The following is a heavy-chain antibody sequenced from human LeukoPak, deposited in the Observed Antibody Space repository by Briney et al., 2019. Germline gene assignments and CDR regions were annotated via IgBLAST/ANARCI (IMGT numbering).Heavy chain of an antibody. CDR2: IRSKAYGGTT. Sequence: GGSLRLSCATSGFTFSAYAMSWVRQAPGKGLEWVGFIRSKAYGGTTEYAASVKGRFTISRDDSKSIAYLQMNSLKTEDTAVYYCTSAVDTAVFDYWGQGTLVTVSS. V-gene: IGHV3-49*04. D-gene: IGHD5-18*01. CDR3: TSAVDTAVFDY. J-gene: IGHJ4*02. CDR1: GFTFSAYA.